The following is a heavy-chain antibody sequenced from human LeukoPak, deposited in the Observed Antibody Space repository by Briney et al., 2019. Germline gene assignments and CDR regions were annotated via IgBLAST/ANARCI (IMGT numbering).Heavy chain of an antibody. CDR3: ARDPMIEAFDI. J-gene: IGHJ3*02. CDR2: IYYSGST. CDR1: GGSISSYY. D-gene: IGHD3-22*01. Sequence: SETLSLTCTVSGGSISSYYRSWIRQPPGKGLEWIGYIYYSGSTNYNPSLKSRVTISVDTSKNQFSLKLSSVTAADTAVYYCARDPMIEAFDIWGQGTMVTVSS. V-gene: IGHV4-59*01.